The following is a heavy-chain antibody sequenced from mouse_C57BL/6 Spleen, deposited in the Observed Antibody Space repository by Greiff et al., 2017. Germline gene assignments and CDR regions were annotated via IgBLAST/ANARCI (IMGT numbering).Heavy chain of an antibody. CDR3: ASGVTRVPRRYIDV. Sequence: VQLQQSGAELVKPGASVKISCKASGYAFSSYWMNWVKQRPGKGLEWIGQIYPGDGDTNYNGKFKGKATLTVDKSSSTAYLQLSSLTSEDSAVSVGASGVTRVPRRYIDVWGKGTTVTVSS. J-gene: IGHJ1*03. CDR2: IYPGDGDT. D-gene: IGHD2-3*01. V-gene: IGHV1-80*01. CDR1: GYAFSSYW.